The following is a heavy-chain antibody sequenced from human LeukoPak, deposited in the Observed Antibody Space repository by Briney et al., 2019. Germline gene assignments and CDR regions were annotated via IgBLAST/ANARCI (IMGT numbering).Heavy chain of an antibody. CDR1: GFTFSSIS. CDR2: LNGDTT. CDR3: AREASGYSFADY. Sequence: GGSQRLSCAASGFTFSSISMNWVRQAPGKGLEWVSALNGDTTYYAESVKGRFTVSRDNSKNTLYLQMNSLTAEDTAVYYCAREASGYSFADYWGQGTLVTVSS. V-gene: IGHV3-23*01. D-gene: IGHD1-26*01. J-gene: IGHJ4*02.